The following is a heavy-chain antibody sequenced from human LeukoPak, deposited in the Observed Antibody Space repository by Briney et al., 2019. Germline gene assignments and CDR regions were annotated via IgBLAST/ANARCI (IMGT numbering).Heavy chain of an antibody. J-gene: IGHJ4*02. V-gene: IGHV3-23*01. CDR2: IINSGGST. CDR3: AKDIYGDYGGLDY. CDR1: GFTFSTYA. Sequence: PRGSLRLSCAASGFTFSTYAMNWVRQAPGKGLEWVSTIINSGGSTYYEDSVKGRFTISRDNSKNTLYLQMNSLRAEDTAVYYCAKDIYGDYGGLDYWGQGTLVTVSS. D-gene: IGHD4-17*01.